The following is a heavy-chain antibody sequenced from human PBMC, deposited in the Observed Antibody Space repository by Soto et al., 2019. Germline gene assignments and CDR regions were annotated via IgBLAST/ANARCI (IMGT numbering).Heavy chain of an antibody. Sequence: QVQLQESGPGLVKPSQTLSLSCTVSGGSLSSGGYYWSWIRQHPGKGLEWIAFIYYSGSTYYNPSLTSPVTISVDTSQNQFSLKLSSVTAADTAVYYCARDTQRGYSGYFDSWGQATLVTVSS. J-gene: IGHJ4*02. CDR3: ARDTQRGYSGYFDS. V-gene: IGHV4-31*01. CDR1: GGSLSSGGYY. D-gene: IGHD5-12*01. CDR2: IYYSGST.